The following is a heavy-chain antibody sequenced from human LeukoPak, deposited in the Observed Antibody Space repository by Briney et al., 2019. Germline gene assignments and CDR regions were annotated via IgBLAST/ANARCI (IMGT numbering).Heavy chain of an antibody. J-gene: IGHJ5*02. D-gene: IGHD2-15*01. V-gene: IGHV3-53*01. CDR1: GFTVSSNC. CDR3: ARDPRGYCSGGSCS. Sequence: PGGSLRLSCAASGFTVSSNCMSWVRQAPGKGLEWVSVIYSGGSTYYADSVKGRFTISRDNSKNTLYLQMNSLRAEDTAVYYCARDPRGYCSGGSCSWGQGTLVTVSS. CDR2: IYSGGST.